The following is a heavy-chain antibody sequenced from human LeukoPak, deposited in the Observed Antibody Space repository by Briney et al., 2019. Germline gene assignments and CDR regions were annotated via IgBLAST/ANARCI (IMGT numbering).Heavy chain of an antibody. V-gene: IGHV1-2*02. CDR1: GYTFTGYY. CDR3: AREADSSAYYDVYFDP. Sequence: ASVKVSCKASGYTFTGYYVHWVRQAPGQGLEWMGWINPNSGGTSYAQKFQGRVTMTRDTSISTAYMELSRLRSDDTAVYYCAREADSSAYYDVYFDPWGQGTLVTVSS. J-gene: IGHJ5*02. D-gene: IGHD3-22*01. CDR2: INPNSGGT.